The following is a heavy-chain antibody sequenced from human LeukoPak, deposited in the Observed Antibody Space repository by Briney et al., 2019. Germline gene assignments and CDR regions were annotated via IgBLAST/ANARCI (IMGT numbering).Heavy chain of an antibody. V-gene: IGHV1-2*02. CDR1: GYCFTEYY. Sequence: GASLKVSCKTSGYCFTEYYIHWVRQAPGQGFEWLGWISPKSGGTNYAQKFQDSVSLTRDTSIDTAYMELTSLRLDDTAIYYCARGVAANGRLDPWGQGSLIIVSS. D-gene: IGHD2-15*01. CDR2: ISPKSGGT. J-gene: IGHJ5*02. CDR3: ARGVAANGRLDP.